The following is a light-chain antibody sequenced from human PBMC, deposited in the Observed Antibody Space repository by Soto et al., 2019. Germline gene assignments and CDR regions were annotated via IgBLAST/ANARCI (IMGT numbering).Light chain of an antibody. Sequence: QSVLTQPPSASGTPGQTVTISCSGSSSNIGRNTANWFQKLPGAAPKLPIHSNIQRPSGVPDRLSGSKSGTSASLAISGLQSDDEADYYCAAWDDRLKVVLFGGGTKLTVL. J-gene: IGLJ2*01. CDR2: SNI. V-gene: IGLV1-44*01. CDR3: AAWDDRLKVVL. CDR1: SSNIGRNT.